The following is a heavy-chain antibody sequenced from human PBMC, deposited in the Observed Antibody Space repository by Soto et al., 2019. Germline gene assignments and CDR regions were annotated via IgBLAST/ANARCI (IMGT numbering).Heavy chain of an antibody. CDR2: VNWNGGST. D-gene: IGHD1-26*01. J-gene: IGHJ4*02. V-gene: IGHV3-20*04. Sequence: EVQLVESGGGVLRPGGSLRLSCAASGFTFDDYGMSWARQAPGKGLEWVSGVNWNGGSTGYADSVKGRFTISRDNAKNSVYLEMGSLSAVDTALYYCVRGASLNFDYWGQGSLVTVSS. CDR1: GFTFDDYG. CDR3: VRGASLNFDY.